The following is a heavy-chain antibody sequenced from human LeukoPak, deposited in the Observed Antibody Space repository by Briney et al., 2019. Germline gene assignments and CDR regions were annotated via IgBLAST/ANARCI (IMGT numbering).Heavy chain of an antibody. CDR2: ISAYNGNT. CDR3: ARDGEGHCSSTSCYGTY. CDR1: GYTFTSYG. V-gene: IGHV1-18*01. D-gene: IGHD2-2*01. Sequence: ASVKVSCKASGYTFTSYGISWVRQAPGQGLEWMGWISAYNGNTNYAQKLQGRVTMTTDTSTSTAYMELRSLRSDDTAVYYCARDGEGHCSSTSCYGTYWGQGTLVTVSS. J-gene: IGHJ4*02.